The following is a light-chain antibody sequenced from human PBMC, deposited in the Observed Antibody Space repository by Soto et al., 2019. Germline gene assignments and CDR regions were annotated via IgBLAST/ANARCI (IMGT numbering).Light chain of an antibody. CDR1: QDITSY. J-gene: IGKJ3*01. V-gene: IGKV1-33*01. Sequence: DIQMTQSPSSLSASVGDRDTITCQASQDITSYLNWYQHKPGKAPKLLIYDASILEAGVPPRFSGSGSGTDFTFTISSLQPEYVATYYCQHCGYLPIFGPGTTVDFK. CDR2: DAS. CDR3: QHCGYLPI.